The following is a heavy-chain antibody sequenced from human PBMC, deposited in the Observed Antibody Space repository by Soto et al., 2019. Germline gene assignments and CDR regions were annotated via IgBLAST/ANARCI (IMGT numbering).Heavy chain of an antibody. CDR1: GFTFSSYA. V-gene: IGHV3-23*01. CDR3: AKDQTTTVTTHYMDV. CDR2: ISGSGGST. Sequence: EVQLLESGGGLVQPGGSLRLSCAASGFTFSSYAMSWVRQAPGKGLEWVSAISGSGGSTYYADSVKGRFTISRDNSKNPQYLQMNSLRAEDTAVYYCAKDQTTTVTTHYMDVWGKGTTVTVSS. J-gene: IGHJ6*03. D-gene: IGHD4-17*01.